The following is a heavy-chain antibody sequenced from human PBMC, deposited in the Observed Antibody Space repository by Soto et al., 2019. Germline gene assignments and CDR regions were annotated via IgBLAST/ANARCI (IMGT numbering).Heavy chain of an antibody. V-gene: IGHV3-30-3*01. CDR3: ARGRYGDY. Sequence: QVQLVESGGGVVQPGRSLRLSCAASGFTFSTYAMHWVRQAPGKGLEWVAVISYEGSTKYYADSVKGRFTISRDNSKDTLYLQMNGLGAEDTAVYYCARGRYGDYWGQGALVTVSS. J-gene: IGHJ4*02. CDR1: GFTFSTYA. CDR2: ISYEGSTK. D-gene: IGHD1-1*01.